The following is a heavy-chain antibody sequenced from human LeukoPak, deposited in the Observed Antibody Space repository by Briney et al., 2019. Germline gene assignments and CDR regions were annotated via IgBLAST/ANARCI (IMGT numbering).Heavy chain of an antibody. CDR1: GGSISSGGYY. D-gene: IGHD3-22*01. J-gene: IGHJ4*02. Sequence: PSQTLSLTRTVSGGSISSGGYYWSWIRQHPGKGLEWIGYIYYSGSTYYNPSLKSRVTISVDTSKNQFSLKLSSVTAADTAVYYCASIYDSSGYSFDYWGQGTLVTVSS. V-gene: IGHV4-31*03. CDR3: ASIYDSSGYSFDY. CDR2: IYYSGST.